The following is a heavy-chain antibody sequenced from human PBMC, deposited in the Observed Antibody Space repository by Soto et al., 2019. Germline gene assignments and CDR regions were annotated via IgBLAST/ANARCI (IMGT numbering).Heavy chain of an antibody. V-gene: IGHV1-2*06. D-gene: IGHD1-26*01. CDR1: GYTFIDYY. J-gene: IGHJ4*02. CDR2: INPHSGDT. CDR3: ARSGYPGSYHPPAF. Sequence: GASVKVSCKASGYTFIDYYIHWVRQAPGQGLEWMGRINPHSGDTNSPPKFQARVTMTRDTSNSTAYMELKRLYSNDTAVYHCARSGYPGSYHPPAFWGQGTLVTVSS.